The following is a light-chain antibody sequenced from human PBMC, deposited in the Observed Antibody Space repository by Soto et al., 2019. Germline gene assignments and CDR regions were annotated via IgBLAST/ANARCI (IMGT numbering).Light chain of an antibody. V-gene: IGKV3-20*01. CDR1: QGVSRK. Sequence: DIVMTPSPATLSVAPGERVTFSCRASQGVSRKLAWYQHKPGQAPRLLIYGASTRATGIPDRFSGSGSGTDFTLTVSRLEPEDFAVYYCQQQGRSWITFGQGTRLEIK. CDR3: QQQGRSWIT. J-gene: IGKJ5*01. CDR2: GAS.